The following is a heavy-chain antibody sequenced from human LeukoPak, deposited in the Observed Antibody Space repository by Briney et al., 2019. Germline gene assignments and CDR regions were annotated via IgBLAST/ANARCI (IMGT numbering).Heavy chain of an antibody. CDR2: INPNSGGT. V-gene: IGHV1-2*02. Sequence: ASVKVSCKASGYTFTGYYMHWVRQAPGQGLEWMGWINPNSGGTNYAQKFQGRVTMTRDTSISTAYMELSRLRSDDTAVYYCARDPRELPLFLFDYWGQGTLVTVSS. CDR1: GYTFTGYY. CDR3: ARDPRELPLFLFDY. D-gene: IGHD1-26*01. J-gene: IGHJ4*02.